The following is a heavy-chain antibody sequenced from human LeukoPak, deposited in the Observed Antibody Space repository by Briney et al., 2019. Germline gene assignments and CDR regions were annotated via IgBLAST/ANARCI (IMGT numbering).Heavy chain of an antibody. D-gene: IGHD7-27*01. CDR3: GRDGDGDAFDI. CDR1: GFTFSRYW. J-gene: IGHJ3*02. V-gene: IGHV3-7*01. CDR2: IKEDGSEK. Sequence: HGGSLRLSCAASGFTFSRYWMSWVRQAPGKGLEWVANIKEDGSEKYYVDSVKGRFTISRDNAKNSLYLQMHTLRAEDTAVYYCGRDGDGDAFDIWGQGTMVTVSS.